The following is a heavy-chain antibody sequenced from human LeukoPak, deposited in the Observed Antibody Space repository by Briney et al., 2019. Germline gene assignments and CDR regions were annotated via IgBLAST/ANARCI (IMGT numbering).Heavy chain of an antibody. CDR2: INHSGST. CDR3: ARAGDSSGYCDS. V-gene: IGHV4-34*01. CDR1: GGSFGGYY. D-gene: IGHD3-22*01. Sequence: SETLSLTCAVYGGSFGGYYWSWIRQPPGKGVEWIGEINHSGSTNYSPSLKSRVTISVDTSKNQFSLKLSSVTAADTAVYYCARAGDSSGYCDSWGQGTLVTVSS. J-gene: IGHJ4*02.